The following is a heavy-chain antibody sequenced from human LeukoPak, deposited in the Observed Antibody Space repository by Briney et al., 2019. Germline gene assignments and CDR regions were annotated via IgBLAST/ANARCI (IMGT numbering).Heavy chain of an antibody. J-gene: IGHJ4*02. CDR3: ERFWGQREGYGDSVDPLVDY. V-gene: IGHV5-51*01. Sequence: GESLKISCKGSGYSSTSYWIGWGRQMPGKGLEWMGIIYPGDSDTRYSPSFQGQVTISADKSISTAYLQWSSLKALDTALYYCERFWGQREGYGDSVDPLVDYWGQGTLVTVSS. D-gene: IGHD4-17*01. CDR2: IYPGDSDT. CDR1: GYSSTSYW.